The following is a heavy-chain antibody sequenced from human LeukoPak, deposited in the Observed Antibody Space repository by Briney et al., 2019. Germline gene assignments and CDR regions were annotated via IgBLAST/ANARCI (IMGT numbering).Heavy chain of an antibody. Sequence: ASVKVSCKASGGTFSSYAISWVRQVPGQGLEWMGRIIPIFGIANYAQKFQGRVTITADKSTSTAYMELSSLRSEDTAVYYCARCRDSSGWYYFDYWGQGTLVTVSS. CDR3: ARCRDSSGWYYFDY. V-gene: IGHV1-69*04. CDR1: GGTFSSYA. D-gene: IGHD6-19*01. J-gene: IGHJ4*02. CDR2: IIPIFGIA.